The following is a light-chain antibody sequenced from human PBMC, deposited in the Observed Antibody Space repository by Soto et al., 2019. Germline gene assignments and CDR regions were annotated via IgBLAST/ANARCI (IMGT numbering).Light chain of an antibody. J-gene: IGKJ1*01. CDR1: QSVLHSSNSKNY. V-gene: IGKV4-1*01. CDR3: QQYYTTPSWT. Sequence: DIVMTQSPDSLAVSLGERATINCKSSQSVLHSSNSKNYLAWYQQKPGQPPKLLIYWASTRESGVPDRFSGSGSGTGFTLTISNLQAEDVAVYYCQQYYTTPSWTFGQGTKVEIK. CDR2: WAS.